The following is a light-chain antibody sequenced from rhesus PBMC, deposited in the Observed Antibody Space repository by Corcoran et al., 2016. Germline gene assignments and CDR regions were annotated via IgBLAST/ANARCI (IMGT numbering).Light chain of an antibody. CDR3: QQGNSIPYS. CDR2: RTS. CDR1: SSVRTSY. V-gene: IGKV3-35*01. J-gene: IGKJ2*01. Sequence: EIVLTQSPTSMAVSQGERVTISCTASSSVRTSYLHWSQQKPGFPPRLLVYRTSTLASGVTARFSGSGSGASETLTISSMEAEDAANYYCQQGNSIPYSFGQGTKVEIK.